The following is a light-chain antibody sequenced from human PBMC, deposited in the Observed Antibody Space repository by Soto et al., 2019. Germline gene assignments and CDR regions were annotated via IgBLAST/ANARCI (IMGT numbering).Light chain of an antibody. CDR3: QHYNSYSEA. J-gene: IGKJ1*01. CDR1: QTISGT. V-gene: IGKV3-15*01. CDR2: GAS. Sequence: ELVVTQSPATLSVSPWGRATLSCRASQTISGTLAWYQQKPGQAPRLLIHGASTRAPGFPARFSGSGSGTDFTLTISSLQPDDFATYYCQHYNSYSEAFGQGTKVDIK.